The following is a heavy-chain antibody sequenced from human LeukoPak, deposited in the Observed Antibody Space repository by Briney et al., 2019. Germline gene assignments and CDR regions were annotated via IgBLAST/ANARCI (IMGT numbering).Heavy chain of an antibody. CDR1: GGTFSSYA. CDR3: ARGGIAVAGFDY. CDR2: IIPIFGTA. D-gene: IGHD6-19*01. J-gene: IGHJ4*02. Sequence: ASVKVSCKASGGTFSSYAISWVRQAPGQGLEWMGGIIPIFGTANYAQKFQGRVTITTDESTSTAYMELSSLRSEDTGVYFCARGGIAVAGFDYWGQGTLVTVSS. V-gene: IGHV1-69*05.